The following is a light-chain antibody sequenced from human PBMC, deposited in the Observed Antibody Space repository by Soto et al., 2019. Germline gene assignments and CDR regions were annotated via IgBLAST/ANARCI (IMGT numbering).Light chain of an antibody. Sequence: QSALTQPASVSGSPGQSITISCTVTSNNIDSHNFVSWYQQHPGKVPKLMIYEDTERPSGVSDRFSGSKSGRTASLTISGLQTEDEADYYCCSYAGQTVFFAGGTKSPS. CDR3: CSYAGQTVF. CDR1: SNNIDSHNF. CDR2: EDT. J-gene: IGLJ2*01. V-gene: IGLV2-23*01.